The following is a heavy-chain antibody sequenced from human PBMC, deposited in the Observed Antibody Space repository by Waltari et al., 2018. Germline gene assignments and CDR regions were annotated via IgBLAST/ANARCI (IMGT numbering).Heavy chain of an antibody. V-gene: IGHV3-21*01. CDR3: ARQSAGIAAVNAFDI. D-gene: IGHD6-13*01. J-gene: IGHJ3*02. CDR1: GFTFSSYS. CDR2: ISSSSSYL. Sequence: EVQLVESGGGLVKPGGSLRLSCAASGFTFSSYSMNWVRQAPGKGLAWVSSISSSSSYLYYADSVKGRFTISRDNAKNSLYLQMNSLRAEDTAVYYCARQSAGIAAVNAFDIWGQGTMVTVSS.